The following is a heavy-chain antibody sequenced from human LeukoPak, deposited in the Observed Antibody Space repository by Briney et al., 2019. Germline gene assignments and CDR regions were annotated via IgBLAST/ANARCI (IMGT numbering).Heavy chain of an antibody. CDR3: ARTASGSLLNAFDI. V-gene: IGHV4-59*01. J-gene: IGHJ3*02. CDR2: IYYSGGT. D-gene: IGHD1-26*01. CDR1: GGSINYYY. Sequence: SETLSLTCTVSGGSINYYYWMWIRQPPGKGLEWIGYIYYSGGTHYNPSLKSRVTMLVDTSKNQFSLKLTAVTAADTAVYYCARTASGSLLNAFDIWGQGTMVTVSS.